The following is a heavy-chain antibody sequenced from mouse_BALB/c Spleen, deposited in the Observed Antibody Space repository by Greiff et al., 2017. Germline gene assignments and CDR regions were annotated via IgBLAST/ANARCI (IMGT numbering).Heavy chain of an antibody. V-gene: IGHV5-9-3*01. CDR2: ISSGGSYT. D-gene: IGHD2-14*01. CDR3: SSDRYSWFAY. Sequence: EVKLQESGGGLVKPGGSLKLSCAASGFTFSSYAMSWVRQTPEKRLEWVATISSGGSYTYYPDSVKGRFTISRDNAKNTLYLQVSSLRSEDTAMYYCSSDRYSWFAYWGQGTLVTVSA. J-gene: IGHJ3*01. CDR1: GFTFSSYA.